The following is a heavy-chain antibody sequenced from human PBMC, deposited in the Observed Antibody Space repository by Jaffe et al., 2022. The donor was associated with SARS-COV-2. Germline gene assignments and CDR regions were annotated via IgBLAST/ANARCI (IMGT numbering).Heavy chain of an antibody. Sequence: EVQLVESGGGLVQLGGSLRLSCAVSGFTLSSYGMNWVRQAPGKGLEWVSYISSSSSIIYYADSVKGRFTISRDNAKDSLYLQMNSLRDEDTAVYYCTRDLSRAHSRFYDSSGYDHNGMDVWGQGTTVTVSS. J-gene: IGHJ6*02. CDR3: TRDLSRAHSRFYDSSGYDHNGMDV. D-gene: IGHD3-22*01. V-gene: IGHV3-48*02. CDR1: GFTLSSYG. CDR2: ISSSSSII.